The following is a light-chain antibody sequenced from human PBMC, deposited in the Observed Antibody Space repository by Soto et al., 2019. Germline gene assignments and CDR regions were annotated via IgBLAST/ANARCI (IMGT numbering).Light chain of an antibody. V-gene: IGKV3-20*01. CDR2: GAS. Sequence: EIVLTQSPGTLSLSPGERATLSCRASQSVSSNYLAWYQQKFGQDPRLLIYGASSRATGIPDRFSGSGSGTDFTLTISRLEPEDFAVYYCQQYGSSPPYTFVQGTKWEIK. CDR1: QSVSSNY. CDR3: QQYGSSPPYT. J-gene: IGKJ2*01.